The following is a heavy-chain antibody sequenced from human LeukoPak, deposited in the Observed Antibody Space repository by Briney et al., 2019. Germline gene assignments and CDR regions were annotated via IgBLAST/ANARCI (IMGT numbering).Heavy chain of an antibody. CDR3: AKVGTYFYFDV. Sequence: GGSLRLSCAASGFTFSSYAMSWVRQAPGKGLEWVSGISGSASGTYYADSVKGRVTISRDNSKKTLYLQMNSLRAEDTAVYYCAKVGTYFYFDVWGRGTLVTVSS. CDR2: ISGSASGT. J-gene: IGHJ2*01. D-gene: IGHD2/OR15-2a*01. V-gene: IGHV3-23*01. CDR1: GFTFSSYA.